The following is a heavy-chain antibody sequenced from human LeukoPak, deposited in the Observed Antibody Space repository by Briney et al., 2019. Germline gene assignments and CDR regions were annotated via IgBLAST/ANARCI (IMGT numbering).Heavy chain of an antibody. CDR1: GYTFTSYY. CDR2: INPSGGST. J-gene: IGHJ4*02. Sequence: ASVKVSCKASGYTFTSYYMHWVRQAPGQGLEWMGIINPSGGSTSYAQKFQGRVTMTTDTSTSTAYMELRSLRSDDTAVYYCARVRGSGWYYFDYWGQGTLVTVSS. D-gene: IGHD6-19*01. CDR3: ARVRGSGWYYFDY. V-gene: IGHV1-46*01.